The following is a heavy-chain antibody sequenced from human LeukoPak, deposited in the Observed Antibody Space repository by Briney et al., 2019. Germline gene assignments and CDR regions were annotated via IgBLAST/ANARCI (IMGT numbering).Heavy chain of an antibody. Sequence: SETLSLTCTVSGGSISSYYWSWIRQPPGEGLEWIGYIYYSGSTNYNPSLKSRVTISVDTSRNQFSLKLSSVTAADTAVYYCARHSFRYYDILTGYYTGVLYGMDVWGQGTTVTVSS. V-gene: IGHV4-59*08. CDR2: IYYSGST. D-gene: IGHD3-9*01. J-gene: IGHJ6*02. CDR3: ARHSFRYYDILTGYYTGVLYGMDV. CDR1: GGSISSYY.